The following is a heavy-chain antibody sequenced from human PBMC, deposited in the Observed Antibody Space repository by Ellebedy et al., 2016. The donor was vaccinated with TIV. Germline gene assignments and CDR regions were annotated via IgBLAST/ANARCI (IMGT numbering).Heavy chain of an antibody. CDR2: IRQEGDER. CDR1: GFNFRSYW. CDR3: ARRSSYGDYAVQVNPWFDP. J-gene: IGHJ5*02. V-gene: IGHV3-7*01. D-gene: IGHD4-17*01. Sequence: PGGSLRLSCAASGFNFRSYWMTWVRQAPGKGLEWVAKIRQEGDERYYVESVKGRFTISRDNAKNSLFLQMNSLRVEDTALYYCARRSSYGDYAVQVNPWFDPWGQGTLVTVSS.